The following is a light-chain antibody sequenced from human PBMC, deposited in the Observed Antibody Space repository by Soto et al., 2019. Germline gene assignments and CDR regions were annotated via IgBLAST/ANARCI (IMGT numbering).Light chain of an antibody. CDR2: GAS. CDR1: QSVRSTY. J-gene: IGKJ5*01. Sequence: EIVLTQSPGTLSLSPGERATLSCRASQSVRSTYLAWYQQKPGQAPRLLIYGASSRVTGVPDRFSGSGSGTDLTLTISRLEPEDFAVYYCQQYGISPPITFGQGTRLEIK. CDR3: QQYGISPPIT. V-gene: IGKV3-20*01.